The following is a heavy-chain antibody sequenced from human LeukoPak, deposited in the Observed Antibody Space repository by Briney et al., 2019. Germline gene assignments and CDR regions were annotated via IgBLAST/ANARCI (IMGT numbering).Heavy chain of an antibody. CDR2: ISGSSSYI. CDR1: GFTFSSYS. J-gene: IGHJ4*02. V-gene: IGHV3-21*01. Sequence: GGSLRLSCAASGFTFSSYSLNWVRQAPGKGLEWVSSISGSSSYIYYADSVKGRFTISRHNAKNSLYLQMNSLRAEGTAVYYCARDWNPTNYWGQGTLVTVSS. CDR3: ARDWNPTNY. D-gene: IGHD1-1*01.